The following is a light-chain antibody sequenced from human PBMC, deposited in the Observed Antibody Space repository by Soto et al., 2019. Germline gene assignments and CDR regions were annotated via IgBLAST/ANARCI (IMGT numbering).Light chain of an antibody. CDR3: ATWDDSLRGVV. CDR2: SNN. V-gene: IGLV1-44*01. Sequence: QSVLTQPPSASGTPGQRVAISCSGSRSNIGVNTVNWYQHVPGTAPKLLIYSNNERPSGVPDRFSGSKSGTSASLAISGLQSEDEAHYYCATWDDSLRGVVFGRGTKLTVL. CDR1: RSNIGVNT. J-gene: IGLJ2*01.